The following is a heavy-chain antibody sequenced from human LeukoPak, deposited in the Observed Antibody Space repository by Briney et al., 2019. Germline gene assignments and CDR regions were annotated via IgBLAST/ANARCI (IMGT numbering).Heavy chain of an antibody. Sequence: GGSLRLSCAASGFTFTSYGMHWVRQAPGKGLEWVAVISYDGTYKYYAGSVKGRFTISRDDSKNTLYLQMNNLRAEDTAVYYCAKDRDSSWYSGCFDYWGQGTLVTVSS. V-gene: IGHV3-30*18. D-gene: IGHD6-13*01. CDR1: GFTFTSYG. CDR2: ISYDGTYK. J-gene: IGHJ4*02. CDR3: AKDRDSSWYSGCFDY.